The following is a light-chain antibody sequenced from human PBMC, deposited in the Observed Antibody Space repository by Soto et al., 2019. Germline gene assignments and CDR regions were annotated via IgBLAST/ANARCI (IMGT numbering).Light chain of an antibody. J-gene: IGLJ2*01. Sequence: LTQPRSVSGSPGQSVTISCTGTSSDIGGYNYVSWYQQHPGKAPKLMIYDVSKRPSGVPDRFAGSKSGNTASLTISGLQAEDEADYYCCSYAGSYTLVFGGGTKVTVL. CDR2: DVS. V-gene: IGLV2-11*01. CDR1: SSDIGGYNY. CDR3: CSYAGSYTLV.